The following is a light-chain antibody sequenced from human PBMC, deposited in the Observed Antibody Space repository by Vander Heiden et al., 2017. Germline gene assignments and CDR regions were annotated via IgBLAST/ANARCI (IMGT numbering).Light chain of an antibody. CDR2: WAS. CDR1: QSVLYSSNNKNY. V-gene: IGKV4-1*01. Sequence: DIVMTQSPDSLAVSLGERATINCKSSQSVLYSSNNKNYLAWYQQKPGQPPKLLIYWASTRESGVPDRFSGSGSGTDFTLTISSLQAEDVAVYYCQQDYSTHWFGQGTKVEIK. CDR3: QQDYSTHW. J-gene: IGKJ1*01.